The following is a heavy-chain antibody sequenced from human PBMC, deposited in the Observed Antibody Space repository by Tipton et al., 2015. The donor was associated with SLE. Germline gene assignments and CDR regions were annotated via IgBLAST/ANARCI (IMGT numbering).Heavy chain of an antibody. V-gene: IGHV4-61*09. Sequence: TLSLTCTVSGGSISSADYYWSWIRRPAGKGLEWIGYIYISGRTNYNPSLNSRVTISLDTSKNQFSLNLSSVTAADTAVYYCARDRGGSEYYYGMDVWGQGTTVTVSS. J-gene: IGHJ6*02. CDR3: ARDRGGSEYYYGMDV. CDR2: IYISGRT. D-gene: IGHD2-15*01. CDR1: GGSISSADYY.